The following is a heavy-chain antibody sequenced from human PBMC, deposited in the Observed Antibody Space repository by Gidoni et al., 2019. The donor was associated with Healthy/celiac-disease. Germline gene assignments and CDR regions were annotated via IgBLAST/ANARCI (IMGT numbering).Heavy chain of an antibody. Sequence: LYGIGYIYYSGSTNYNPSLKSRVTISVDTSKNQFSLKLSSVTAADTAVYYCARATLRGGWQQPYNWFDPWGQGTLVTVSS. CDR3: ARATLRGGWQQPYNWFDP. D-gene: IGHD6-13*01. V-gene: IGHV4-59*01. CDR2: IYYSGST. J-gene: IGHJ5*02.